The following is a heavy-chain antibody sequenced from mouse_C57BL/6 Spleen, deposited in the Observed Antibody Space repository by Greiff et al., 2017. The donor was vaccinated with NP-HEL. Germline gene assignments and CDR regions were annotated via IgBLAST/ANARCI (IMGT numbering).Heavy chain of an antibody. CDR2: ISSGGDYI. D-gene: IGHD4-1*01. J-gene: IGHJ4*01. Sequence: EVHLVESGEGLVKPGGSLKLSCAASGFTFSSYAMSWVRQTPEKRPEWVAYISSGGDYIYYADTVKGRFTISRDNARNTLYLQMSSLKSEDTAMYYCTRVLTPYAMDYWGQGTSVTVSS. CDR1: GFTFSSYA. V-gene: IGHV5-9-1*02. CDR3: TRVLTPYAMDY.